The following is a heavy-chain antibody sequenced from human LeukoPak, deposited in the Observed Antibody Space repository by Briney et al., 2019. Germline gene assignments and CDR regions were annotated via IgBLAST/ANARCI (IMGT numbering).Heavy chain of an antibody. CDR2: ISGDGTST. CDR1: GFTFSNYA. V-gene: IGHV3-23*01. J-gene: IGHJ4*02. Sequence: PGGSLRLSCAASGFTFSNYAMSWVRQAPEKGLEWVSGISGDGTSTSYADSVKGRFTMSRDNSRDALYLQLNSLRAGDTATYYCVKDSGNRWNYPDHFDYWGQGILVTVSS. CDR3: VKDSGNRWNYPDHFDY. D-gene: IGHD1-7*01.